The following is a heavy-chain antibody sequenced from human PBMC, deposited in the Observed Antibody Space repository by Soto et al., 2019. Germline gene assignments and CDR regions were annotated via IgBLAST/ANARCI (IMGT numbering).Heavy chain of an antibody. J-gene: IGHJ5*02. D-gene: IGHD6-19*01. CDR1: GFTSSCYI. CDR2: ISSHSSTL. Sequence: LXLSCAASGFTSSCYIMNWCRQAPVKGLKWISYISSHSSTLYYAASVKGRFTISRDNAGNSLYLQMNSLRDEDTAVYYCVRDGSGNLYLNWFDPWGQRTLVTVSS. V-gene: IGHV3-48*02. CDR3: VRDGSGNLYLNWFDP.